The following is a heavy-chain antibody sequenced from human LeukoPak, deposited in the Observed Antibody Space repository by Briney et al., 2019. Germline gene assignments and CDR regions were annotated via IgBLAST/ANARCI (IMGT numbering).Heavy chain of an antibody. CDR3: TTDPTYHSSFDY. CDR1: GFIFSNAW. V-gene: IGHV3-15*01. Sequence: GGSLRLSCAASGFIFSNAWMRWVRQAPGKGLEWVGRIRSKTDGGTTDYAGPVQGRFTISRDDSKNTLHLQMNSLKTEDTAVYYCTTDPTYHSSFDYWGQGTLVTVSS. J-gene: IGHJ4*02. D-gene: IGHD1-1*01. CDR2: IRSKTDGGTT.